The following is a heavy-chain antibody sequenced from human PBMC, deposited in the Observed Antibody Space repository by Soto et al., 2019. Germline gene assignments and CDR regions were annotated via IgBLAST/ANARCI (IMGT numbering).Heavy chain of an antibody. Sequence: LLVQSGGELKKPGTSVKVSCNTSGYTFNTYFITWVRQAPGQGLEWMGWISPHNGNTNYAEKFQGRVTMTADRITKTAYMELRNLRFDDTAVYYCARDTSNSFDYWGQGTPVIVS. D-gene: IGHD2-2*01. V-gene: IGHV1-18*01. CDR3: ARDTSNSFDY. CDR1: GYTFNTYF. CDR2: ISPHNGNT. J-gene: IGHJ4*02.